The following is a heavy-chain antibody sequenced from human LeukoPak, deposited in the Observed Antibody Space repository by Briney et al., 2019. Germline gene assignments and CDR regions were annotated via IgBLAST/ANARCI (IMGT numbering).Heavy chain of an antibody. Sequence: GGSLRLSCAASGFTFDDYAMHWVRQAPGKGLEWVSGISWNSGSIGYADPVKGRFTISRDNAKNSLYLQMNSLRAEDTALYYCALGRQQLVPAPFDYWGQGTLVTVSS. V-gene: IGHV3-9*01. J-gene: IGHJ4*02. CDR2: ISWNSGSI. D-gene: IGHD6-13*01. CDR3: ALGRQQLVPAPFDY. CDR1: GFTFDDYA.